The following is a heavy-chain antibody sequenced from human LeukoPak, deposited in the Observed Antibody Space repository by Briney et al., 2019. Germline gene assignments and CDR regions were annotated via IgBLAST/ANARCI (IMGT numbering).Heavy chain of an antibody. D-gene: IGHD6-13*01. CDR2: IYYSGST. CDR1: GGSISSSSYY. CDR3: ARHRRGAAAIPFDP. Sequence: SETLSLTCTVSGGSISSSSYYWGWTRQPPGKGLEWIGSIYYSGSTYYNPSLKSRVTISVDTSKNQFSLKLSSVTAADTAVYYCARHRRGAAAIPFDPWGQGTLVTVSP. J-gene: IGHJ5*02. V-gene: IGHV4-39*01.